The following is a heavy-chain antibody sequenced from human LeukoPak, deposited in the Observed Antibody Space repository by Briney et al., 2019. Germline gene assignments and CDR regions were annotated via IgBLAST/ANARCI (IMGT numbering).Heavy chain of an antibody. CDR2: IYYSGST. J-gene: IGHJ4*02. V-gene: IGHV4-59*01. Sequence: PSETLSLTCTVSGGSISSYYWSWIRQPPGKGLEWIGYIYYSGSTNYNPSLKSRVTISVDTSKNQFSLKLSSVTAADTAVYYCAREINYYSSGSYVYWGQGTLVTVSS. CDR1: GGSISSYY. D-gene: IGHD3-10*01. CDR3: AREINYYSSGSYVY.